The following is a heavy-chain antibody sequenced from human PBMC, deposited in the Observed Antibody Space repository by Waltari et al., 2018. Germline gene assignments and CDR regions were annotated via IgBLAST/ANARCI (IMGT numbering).Heavy chain of an antibody. Sequence: QVQLVQSGAAVTKPGASVKVSCKAYGYRFTLHYIHWVRQAPGKGLEWMGWINPNSGGTNYAQKFQGRVTMTRDTSISTAYMEVSRLRSDDTAVYYCARGYYGDFTLDYWGQGTLVTVSS. CDR1: GYRFTLHY. CDR3: ARGYYGDFTLDY. CDR2: INPNSGGT. V-gene: IGHV1-2*02. J-gene: IGHJ4*02. D-gene: IGHD4-17*01.